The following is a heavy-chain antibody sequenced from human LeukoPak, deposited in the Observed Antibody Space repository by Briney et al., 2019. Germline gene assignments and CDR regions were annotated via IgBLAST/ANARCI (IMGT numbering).Heavy chain of an antibody. V-gene: IGHV3-48*01. CDR3: ARELSDSSGYYYVEGNRAEYFQH. D-gene: IGHD3-22*01. J-gene: IGHJ1*01. CDR2: ISSSSSTI. Sequence: GGSLRLSCAASGFTFSSYSMNWVRQAPGKGLEWVSYISSSSSTIYYADSVKGRFTISRDNAKNSLYLQMNSLRAEDTAVYYCARELSDSSGYYYVEGNRAEYFQHWGQGTLVTVSS. CDR1: GFTFSSYS.